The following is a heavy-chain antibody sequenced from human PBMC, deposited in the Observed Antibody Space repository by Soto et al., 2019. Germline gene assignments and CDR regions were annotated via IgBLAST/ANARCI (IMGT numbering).Heavy chain of an antibody. CDR2: INPSGGST. CDR3: ANTGVGATTSFPFDY. D-gene: IGHD1-26*01. Sequence: ASVKVSCKASGYIFTSYYMHWVRQAPGQGLEWMGIINPSGGSTSYAQKFQGRATMTRDTSTSTVYMELSSLRSEDTAVYYCANTGVGATTSFPFDYWGQGTLVTVSS. J-gene: IGHJ4*02. V-gene: IGHV1-46*01. CDR1: GYIFTSYY.